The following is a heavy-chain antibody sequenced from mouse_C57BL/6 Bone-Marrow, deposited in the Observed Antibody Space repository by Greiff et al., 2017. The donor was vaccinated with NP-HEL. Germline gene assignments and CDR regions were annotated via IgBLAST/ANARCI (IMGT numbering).Heavy chain of an antibody. CDR3: ASDRTSMDY. V-gene: IGHV2-6*01. Sequence: VQGVESGPGLVAPSQSLSITCTVSGFSLTSYGVDWVRQSPGKGLEWLGVIWGVGSTNYNSALKSRLSISKDNSKSQVFLKMNSLQTDDTAMYYCASDRTSMDYWGQGTSVTVSS. CDR1: GFSLTSYG. CDR2: IWGVGST. J-gene: IGHJ4*01.